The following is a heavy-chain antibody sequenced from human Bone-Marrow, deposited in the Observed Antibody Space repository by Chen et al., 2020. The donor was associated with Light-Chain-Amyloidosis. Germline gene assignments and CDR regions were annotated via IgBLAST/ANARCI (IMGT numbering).Heavy chain of an antibody. J-gene: IGHJ6*02. Sequence: QVQLVESGGGVVQPGRSVRLSCAASGFTFSNYGMHWVRQAPGKGLQWVAIIWFAGSQRLYVYPVNGRLPISRDNSKNTLYLEMNSLRAEATAVYFCARDPLGQSPFNSLGPGFYSFGMDAWAKGPRSPSP. D-gene: IGHD7-27*01. V-gene: IGHV3-33*01. CDR1: GFTFSNYG. CDR3: ARDPLGQSPFNSLGPGFYSFGMDA. CDR2: IWFAGSQR.